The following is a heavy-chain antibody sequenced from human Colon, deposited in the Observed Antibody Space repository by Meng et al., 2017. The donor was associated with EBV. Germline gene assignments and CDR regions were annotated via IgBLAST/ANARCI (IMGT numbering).Heavy chain of an antibody. CDR3: ASYGPCSGNNCPLSSIDH. V-gene: IGHV4-30-4*01. J-gene: IGHJ4*02. Sequence: QVHLQRSGPGLVNPSQTPSLTCSVSVGSISSGDAYWSWIRQPPGKGLEWIGYIYYSGSTYYNPSLRSRITISVDTSKNQFSLMLRSVTAADTAVYYCASYGPCSGNNCPLSSIDHWGQGTLVTVSS. CDR1: VGSISSGDAY. CDR2: IYYSGST. D-gene: IGHD2-15*01.